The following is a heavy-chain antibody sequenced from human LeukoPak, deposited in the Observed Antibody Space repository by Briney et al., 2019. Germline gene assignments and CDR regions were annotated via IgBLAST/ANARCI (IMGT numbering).Heavy chain of an antibody. CDR1: RFTFTTYA. J-gene: IGHJ4*02. CDR2: FSSSVDTT. CDR3: AKAAAGTCSGARCYYFDS. Sequence: PGGSLRLSCAASRFTFTTYAMSWVRQTPGKRLEWVSTFSSSVDTTYHADSVKGRFTISRDNSKNTVYLQMNSLRAEDTAVYYCAKAAAGTCSGARCYYFDSWGQGTAVTVSS. V-gene: IGHV3-23*01. D-gene: IGHD2-15*01.